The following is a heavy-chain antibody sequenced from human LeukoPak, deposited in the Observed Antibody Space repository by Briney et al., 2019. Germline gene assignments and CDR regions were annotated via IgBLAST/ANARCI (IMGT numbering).Heavy chain of an antibody. J-gene: IGHJ4*02. Sequence: ASVKVSCKASGYTFTGYYMHWVRQAPGQGLEWMGWINPNSGGTNYAQKFQGRVTMTRDTSISTAYMELSRLRSDDTAVYYCARLLRFGELSTRTRRYFDYWGQGTLVTVSS. CDR2: INPNSGGT. V-gene: IGHV1-2*02. D-gene: IGHD3-10*01. CDR3: ARLLRFGELSTRTRRYFDY. CDR1: GYTFTGYY.